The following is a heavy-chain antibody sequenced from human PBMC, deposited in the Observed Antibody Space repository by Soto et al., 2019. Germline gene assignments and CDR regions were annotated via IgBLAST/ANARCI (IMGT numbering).Heavy chain of an antibody. CDR1: GFSLTTRGVG. J-gene: IGHJ5*02. V-gene: IGHV2-5*02. D-gene: IGHD3-10*01. Sequence: QITLKESGPTLVKPTQTLTLTCTFSGFSLTTRGVGVGWIRQPPGKALECLALIYWDDDKRYSPSLQSRLSIPHHTSNNQVVLTMTNVDPVDTATYYCAHIPNYYQYDWFDPWGQGTLVSVSS. CDR2: IYWDDDK. CDR3: AHIPNYYQYDWFDP.